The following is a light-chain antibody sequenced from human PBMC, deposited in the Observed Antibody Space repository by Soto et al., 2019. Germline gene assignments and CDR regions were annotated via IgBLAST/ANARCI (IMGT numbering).Light chain of an antibody. J-gene: IGKJ1*01. CDR2: DAS. V-gene: IGKV3-20*01. CDR1: QSVSSSF. Sequence: EIVLTQSPGTLSLSPGERATLFCRASQSVSSSFLAWYQQKPGQAPRLLIYDASNRATGIPDRFSGSGSGTDFTLTISRLEPEDFAVYYCQQYGSSGTFGQGTKVDIK. CDR3: QQYGSSGT.